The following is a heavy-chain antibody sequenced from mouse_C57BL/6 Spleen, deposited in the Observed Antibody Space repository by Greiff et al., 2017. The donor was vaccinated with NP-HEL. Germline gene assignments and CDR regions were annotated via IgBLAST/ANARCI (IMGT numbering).Heavy chain of an antibody. J-gene: IGHJ3*01. CDR2: IDPSDSET. Sequence: QVQLQQPGAELVRPGSSVKLSCKASGYTFTSYWMHWVKQRPIQGLEWIGNIDPSDSETHYNQKFKDKATLTVDKSSSTAYMQLSSLTSEDSAVYYCARGYGYDAAYWGQGTLVTVSA. CDR1: GYTFTSYW. CDR3: ARGYGYDAAY. D-gene: IGHD2-2*01. V-gene: IGHV1-52*01.